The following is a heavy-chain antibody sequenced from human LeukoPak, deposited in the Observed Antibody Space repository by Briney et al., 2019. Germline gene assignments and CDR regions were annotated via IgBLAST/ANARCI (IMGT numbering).Heavy chain of an antibody. CDR2: ISGSGGST. D-gene: IGHD2-2*01. J-gene: IGHJ4*02. Sequence: GGSLRLSCAASGFTFSSYAMSWVRQAPGKELEWVSAISGSGGSTYYADSVKGRFTISRDNSKNTLYLQMNSLRAEDTAVYYCAKAVVVVVPAARYYFDYWGREPWSPSPQ. V-gene: IGHV3-23*01. CDR1: GFTFSSYA. CDR3: AKAVVVVVPAARYYFDY.